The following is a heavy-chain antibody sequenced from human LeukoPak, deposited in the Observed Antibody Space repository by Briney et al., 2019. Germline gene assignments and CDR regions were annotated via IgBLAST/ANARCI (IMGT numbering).Heavy chain of an antibody. D-gene: IGHD3-22*01. CDR1: GFTFSSYS. CDR2: ISSSSSYI. V-gene: IGHV3-21*01. CDR3: ARDSNRAYYYDSSGPKGFDY. Sequence: GGSLRLSCAASGFTFSSYSMNWVRQAPGKGLEWVSSISSSSSYIYYADSVKGRFTISRDNAKNSLYLQMNSLRAEDTAVYYCARDSNRAYYYDSSGPKGFDYWGQGTLVTVSS. J-gene: IGHJ4*02.